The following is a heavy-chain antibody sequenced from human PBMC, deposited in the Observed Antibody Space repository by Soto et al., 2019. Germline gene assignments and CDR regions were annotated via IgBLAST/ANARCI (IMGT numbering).Heavy chain of an antibody. Sequence: PSDTLSLTCAVHGDSFSGYFWTWNRQPPGKGLEWIAEITEGGTTNYSPSLKSRLSIAVDSSKRQFSLTLSSVTAADTAMYYCARGADAVLSPNFDYWSQGSLVTVSS. J-gene: IGHJ4*02. D-gene: IGHD4-17*01. CDR2: ITEGGTT. V-gene: IGHV4-34*01. CDR3: ARGADAVLSPNFDY. CDR1: GDSFSGYF.